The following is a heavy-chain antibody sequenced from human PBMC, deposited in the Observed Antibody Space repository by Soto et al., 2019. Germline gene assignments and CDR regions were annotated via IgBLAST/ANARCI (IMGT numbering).Heavy chain of an antibody. D-gene: IGHD2-21*02. V-gene: IGHV3-74*01. Sequence: EVQLVESGGGLVPPGGSLRLSCAASGFTFSSYWMHWVRQAPGKGLVWVSRINSDGSSTSYADSVKGRFTISRDNAKNTLYLQMNSLRAEDTAVYYCASPRPYCGGDCPDSWGQGALVTVSS. J-gene: IGHJ4*02. CDR1: GFTFSSYW. CDR2: INSDGSST. CDR3: ASPRPYCGGDCPDS.